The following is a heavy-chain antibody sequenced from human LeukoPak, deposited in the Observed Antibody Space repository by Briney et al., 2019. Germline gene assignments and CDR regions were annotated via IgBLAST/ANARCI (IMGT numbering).Heavy chain of an antibody. CDR2: ISSSSSYI. CDR3: ARARPVPAAIDAFDI. J-gene: IGHJ3*02. Sequence: GGSLRLSCAASGFTLSSYSMNWVRQAPGKGLEWVSSISSSSSYIYYADSVKGRFTISRDNAKNSLYLQMNSLRAEDTAVYYCARARPVPAAIDAFDIWGQGTMVTVSS. D-gene: IGHD2-2*01. V-gene: IGHV3-21*01. CDR1: GFTLSSYS.